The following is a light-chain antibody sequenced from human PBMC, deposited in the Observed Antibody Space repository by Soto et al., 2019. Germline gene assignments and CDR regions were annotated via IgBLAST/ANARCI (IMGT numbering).Light chain of an antibody. CDR1: QTISSW. CDR2: DAS. Sequence: DIQMTDSPSTLSGSLGDRVTITCRASQTISSWLAWYQQKPGKAPKLLIYDASSLESGVPSRFSGSGSGTEFTLTISSLKPDDFATYYCQQYNSYSTFGQGTRLEIK. CDR3: QQYNSYST. J-gene: IGKJ5*01. V-gene: IGKV1-5*01.